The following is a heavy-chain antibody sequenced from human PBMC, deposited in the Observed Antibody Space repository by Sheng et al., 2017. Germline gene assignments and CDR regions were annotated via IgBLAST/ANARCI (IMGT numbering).Heavy chain of an antibody. CDR3: ARDQMVGATASSYGMDV. V-gene: IGHV1-69*01. CDR2: ISPFFGKA. Sequence: QVQLVQSGAEVKKPGSSVKVSCKASGGTLSSYAINWVRQAPGQGLEWMGGISPFFGKANYAQKFQGRVTITADESTSTAYMELSSLRSDDTAVYYCARDQMVGATASSYGMDVWGQGP. J-gene: IGHJ6*02. D-gene: IGHD2-8*01. CDR1: GGTLSSYA.